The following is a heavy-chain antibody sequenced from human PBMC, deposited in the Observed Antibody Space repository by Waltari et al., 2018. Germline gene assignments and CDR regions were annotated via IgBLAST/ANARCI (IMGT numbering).Heavy chain of an antibody. D-gene: IGHD2-8*01. V-gene: IGHV2-5*01. CDR2: IYWNDDK. Sequence: QITLKESGPTLVKPTQTLTLTCPFSGFSLSTRGVGVGWIRQPPGKALEWLALIYWNDDKRYSPSLKSRLTITKDTSKNQVVLTMTNMDPVDTATYYCAHKQWCMLRRRYLYYFDYWGQGTLVTVSS. J-gene: IGHJ4*02. CDR3: AHKQWCMLRRRYLYYFDY. CDR1: GFSLSTRGVG.